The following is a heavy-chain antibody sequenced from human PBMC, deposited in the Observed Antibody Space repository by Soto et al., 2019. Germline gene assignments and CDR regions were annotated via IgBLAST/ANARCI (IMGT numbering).Heavy chain of an antibody. V-gene: IGHV4-34*01. CDR2: INDRGSI. Sequence: QVQLQQWGAGPVRPLETLSLTCGVSGGSFSGHYWAWIRQSPGKGLEWSGEINDRGSINYNPSLKSPVSISVDTSKNHYSLKLRSVTAADTAVDYCARESHDILTGPPWVWYFDLWGRGTLVTVSS. D-gene: IGHD3-9*01. CDR3: ARESHDILTGPPWVWYFDL. CDR1: GGSFSGHY. J-gene: IGHJ2*01.